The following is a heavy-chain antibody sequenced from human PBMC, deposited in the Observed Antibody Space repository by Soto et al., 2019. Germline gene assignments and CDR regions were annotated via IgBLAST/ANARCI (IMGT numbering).Heavy chain of an antibody. J-gene: IGHJ3*02. CDR1: GFTFSSYA. V-gene: IGHV3-23*01. Sequence: GGSLRLSCAASGFTFSSYAMSWVRQAPGKGLEWVSAFSGSGGSTYYADSVKGRFTISRDNSKNTLYLQMNSLRAEDTAVYYCAKACTNGVCYDAFDIWGQGTMVTVSS. CDR2: FSGSGGST. CDR3: AKACTNGVCYDAFDI. D-gene: IGHD2-8*01.